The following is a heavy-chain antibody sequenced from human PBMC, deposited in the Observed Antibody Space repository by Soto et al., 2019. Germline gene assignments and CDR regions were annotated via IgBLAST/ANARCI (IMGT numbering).Heavy chain of an antibody. D-gene: IGHD6-6*01. CDR1: GFTFSGYS. CDR3: AKDSSFGPLHYYMDV. CDR2: ISSGSTYI. Sequence: GGSLRLSCAASGFTFSGYSMNWVRQAPGEGLDWVSSISSGSTYIYYADSVEGRFTISRDNAKNSLYLQMNSLRAEDTALYYCAKDSSFGPLHYYMDVWGKGTTVTVSS. J-gene: IGHJ6*03. V-gene: IGHV3-21*04.